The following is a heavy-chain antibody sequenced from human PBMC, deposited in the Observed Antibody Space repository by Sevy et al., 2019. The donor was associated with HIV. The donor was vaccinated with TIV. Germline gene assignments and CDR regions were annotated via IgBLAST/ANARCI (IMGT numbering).Heavy chain of an antibody. V-gene: IGHV1-69*05. D-gene: IGHD3-22*01. CDR1: GGTFSSYA. J-gene: IGHJ6*03. CDR2: IIPIFGTA. Sequence: ASVKVSCKASGGTFSSYAISWVRQAPGQGLEWMGGIIPIFGTANYAQKFQGRVTITTDNSTSTAYMELSSLRSEDTAVYYCAAGLLPPRTYYYYYMDVWGKGTTVTVSS. CDR3: AAGLLPPRTYYYYYMDV.